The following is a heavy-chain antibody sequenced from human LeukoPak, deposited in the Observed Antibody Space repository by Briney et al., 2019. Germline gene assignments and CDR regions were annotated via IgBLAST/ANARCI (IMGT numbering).Heavy chain of an antibody. Sequence: GASVTVSFTSAAYTFTGYNVHWMRQAPGQGMEWMGWINPNSGGTNYAQKFQGRVTMTRDTSISAAYLELSRLRSDDTAVYYCAKEGGYCSSGTCYPWWFDPWGQGTLVTVSS. CDR1: AYTFTGYN. CDR2: INPNSGGT. J-gene: IGHJ5*02. CDR3: AKEGGYCSSGTCYPWWFDP. V-gene: IGHV1-2*02. D-gene: IGHD2-15*01.